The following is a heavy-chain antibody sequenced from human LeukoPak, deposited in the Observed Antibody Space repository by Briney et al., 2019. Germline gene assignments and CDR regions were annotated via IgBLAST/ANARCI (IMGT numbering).Heavy chain of an antibody. V-gene: IGHV3-64*01. CDR1: GFTFSSYA. Sequence: GGSLRLSCAASGFTFSSYAMHWVRQAPGKGLEYVSAISNGGSTYYANSVKGRFTISRDNSKDTLYLQMGSLRAEDMAVYYCARGVTTHTFDYWGQGTLVTVSS. CDR2: ISNGGST. J-gene: IGHJ4*02. D-gene: IGHD4-11*01. CDR3: ARGVTTHTFDY.